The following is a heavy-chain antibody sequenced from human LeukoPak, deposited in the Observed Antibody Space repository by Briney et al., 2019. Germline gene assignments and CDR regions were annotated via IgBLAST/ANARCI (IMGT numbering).Heavy chain of an antibody. CDR2: IYHSGGT. Sequence: PSETLSLTCAVSRGSISSNNWWSWVRQPPGKRLEWIAEIYHSGGTNYNPSLKSRVTISVDKSKNQFSLKLNSVTAADTAMYYCARDSYYYGSGSDNTPYNWFDPWGQGTLVTVSS. J-gene: IGHJ5*02. D-gene: IGHD3-10*01. V-gene: IGHV4-4*02. CDR1: RGSISSNNW. CDR3: ARDSYYYGSGSDNTPYNWFDP.